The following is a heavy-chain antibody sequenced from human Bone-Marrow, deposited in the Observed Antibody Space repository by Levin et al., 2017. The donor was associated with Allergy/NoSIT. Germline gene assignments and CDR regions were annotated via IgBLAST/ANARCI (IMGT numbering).Heavy chain of an antibody. J-gene: IGHJ3*02. CDR2: MSDSGST. CDR3: ARGIQYKGSILFLHDIFEI. CDR1: GGSIRGSSYY. Sequence: SETLSLTCTVSGGSIRGSSYYWGWLRQSPGKGLEWIGSMSDSGSTYTKSSLKSRVTISIDTSKNHFSLRLKSVTAADTAVYYCARGIQYKGSILFLHDIFEIWGQGTMVTVSS. D-gene: IGHD2-21*01. V-gene: IGHV4-39*02.